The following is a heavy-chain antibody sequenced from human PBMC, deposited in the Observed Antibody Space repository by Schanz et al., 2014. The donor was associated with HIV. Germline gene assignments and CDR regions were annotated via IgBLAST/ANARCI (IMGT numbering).Heavy chain of an antibody. CDR1: GGTLRTYV. Sequence: QLLLVQSGTEVKKPGSSVTVSCAASGGTLRTYVVNWVRQAPGQGLEWLGGISPTSGTAYYAQKFQDRVTITADEATEMAYLELRSLRSEDTALYYCARDFGSYPRTKVPDDWGQGTLVIVSS. D-gene: IGHD1-1*01. CDR2: ISPTSGTA. V-gene: IGHV1-69*01. CDR3: ARDFGSYPRTKVPDD. J-gene: IGHJ4*02.